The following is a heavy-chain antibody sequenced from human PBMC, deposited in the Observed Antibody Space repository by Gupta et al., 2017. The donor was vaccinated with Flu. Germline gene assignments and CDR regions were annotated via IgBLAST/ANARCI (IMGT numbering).Heavy chain of an antibody. CDR2: LKSEADGGTA. CDR3: TTDSSGGITFDV. Sequence: EVQLVESGGGWVKPGGSLRLSCAASGFSFISAYMNWVRQAPGKGLEWVGRLKSEADGGTADYAPPVKGRFSISRDDSKNMLWLQMNSLRTEDTAVYYCTTDSSGGITFDVWGQGTPVTVS. V-gene: IGHV3-15*01. J-gene: IGHJ3*01. D-gene: IGHD3-10*01. CDR1: GFSFISAY.